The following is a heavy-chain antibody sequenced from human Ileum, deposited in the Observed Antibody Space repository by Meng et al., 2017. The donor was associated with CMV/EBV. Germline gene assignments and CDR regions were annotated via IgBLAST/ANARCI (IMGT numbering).Heavy chain of an antibody. Sequence: LRLSCAASGFTFSDYGMHWVRQAPGKGLEWVGSISSDGRIEYYADSVKGRFTISRDNAKNTLYLQMNSLRAEDTAVYYCVRSGGTLDYWGQGTLVTVSS. J-gene: IGHJ4*02. CDR3: VRSGGTLDY. V-gene: IGHV3-30*03. D-gene: IGHD2-8*02. CDR1: GFTFSDYG. CDR2: ISSDGRIE.